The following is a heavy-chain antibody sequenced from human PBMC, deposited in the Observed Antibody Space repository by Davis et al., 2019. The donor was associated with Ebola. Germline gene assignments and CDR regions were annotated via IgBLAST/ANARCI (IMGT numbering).Heavy chain of an antibody. CDR2: INPSGGST. CDR3: ARDKNGIQLWLYY. J-gene: IGHJ4*02. V-gene: IGHV1-46*01. D-gene: IGHD5-18*01. Sequence: ASVKVSCKVSGYTLTELSMHWVRQAPGQGLEWMGIINPSGGSTSYAQKFQGRVTMTRDTSTSTVYMELSSLRSEDTAVYYCARDKNGIQLWLYYWGQGTLVTVSS. CDR1: GYTLTELS.